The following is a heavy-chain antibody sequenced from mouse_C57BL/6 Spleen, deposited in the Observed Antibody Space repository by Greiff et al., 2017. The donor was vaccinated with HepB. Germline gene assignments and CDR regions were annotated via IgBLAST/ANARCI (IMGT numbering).Heavy chain of an antibody. D-gene: IGHD3-2*02. CDR1: GYAFSSSW. J-gene: IGHJ3*01. CDR3: ARSGTAQATWAY. CDR2: IYPGDGDT. Sequence: VQLQQSGPELVKPGASVKISCKASGYAFSSSWMNWVKQRPGKGLEWIGRIYPGDGDTNYNGKFKGKATLTADKSSSTAYMQLSSLTSEDSAVYFCARSGTAQATWAYWGQGTLVTVSA. V-gene: IGHV1-82*01.